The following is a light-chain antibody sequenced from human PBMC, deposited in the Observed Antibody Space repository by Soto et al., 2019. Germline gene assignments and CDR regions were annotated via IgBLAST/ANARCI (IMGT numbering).Light chain of an antibody. J-gene: IGKJ1*01. CDR3: QQYNNYPWT. CDR1: QSISSW. V-gene: IGKV1-5*03. Sequence: DIQMTQSPSTLSASVGDRVTITCRASQSISSWLAWYQQKPGKAPKLLIYKASNLESGVPSRFSGSGSGTEFTLTISSLQPDDFATFYCQQYNNYPWTFGQGTTVEIE. CDR2: KAS.